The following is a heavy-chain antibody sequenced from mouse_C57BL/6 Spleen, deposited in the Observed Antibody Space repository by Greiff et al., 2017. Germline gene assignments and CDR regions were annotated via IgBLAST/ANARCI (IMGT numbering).Heavy chain of an antibody. V-gene: IGHV1-18*01. CDR2: INPNNGGT. CDR1: GYTFTDYN. D-gene: IGHD2-5*01. CDR3: AKTLYYSNYYFGY. Sequence: EVQLQQSGPELVKPGASVKIPCKASGYTFTDYNMDWVKQSPGKSLEWIGDINPNNGGTIYNQKFKGKATLTVDKSSSTAYMELRSLTSEDTAVYDCAKTLYYSNYYFGYWGQGTTLTVAS. J-gene: IGHJ2*01.